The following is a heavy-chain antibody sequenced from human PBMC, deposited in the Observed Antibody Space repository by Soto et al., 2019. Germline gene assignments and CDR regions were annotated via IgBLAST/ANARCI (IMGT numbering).Heavy chain of an antibody. CDR3: ARNGGSSSPFDS. V-gene: IGHV1-18*01. Sequence: QVQLAQSGAEVNKPGASVKVSCKASGYSFTTYGISWVRQAPGQGLEWMGWISGYNGDTKYAQKFEGTITMTTDTATNTAYLELSSVRSDDTAVYYCARNGGSSSPFDSWGQGTLVTVSS. CDR1: GYSFTTYG. J-gene: IGHJ5*01. CDR2: ISGYNGDT. D-gene: IGHD6-6*01.